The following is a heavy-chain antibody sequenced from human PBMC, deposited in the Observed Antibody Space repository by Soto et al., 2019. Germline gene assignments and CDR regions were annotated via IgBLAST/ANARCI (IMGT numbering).Heavy chain of an antibody. Sequence: QITLKESGPTLVKPTQSLTLTCSFSGFSLSASGASVGWIRQPPGKALEWLGMIYWDDEKRYSPSLKDRLIITKDTSRNQVVLALSNMDPVDTATYFCAHGRGVPGGISWYSHYYMDVWGNGTTVTVSS. CDR2: IYWDDEK. J-gene: IGHJ6*03. V-gene: IGHV2-5*02. D-gene: IGHD3-16*01. CDR1: GFSLSASGAS. CDR3: AHGRGVPGGISWYSHYYMDV.